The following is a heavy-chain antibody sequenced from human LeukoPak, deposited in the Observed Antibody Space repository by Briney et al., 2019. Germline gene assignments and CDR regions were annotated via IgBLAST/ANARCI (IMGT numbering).Heavy chain of an antibody. J-gene: IGHJ3*02. CDR3: ARSGGSSARVNAFDI. D-gene: IGHD2-15*01. CDR1: GGSFSGYY. V-gene: IGHV4-34*01. CDR2: INHSGST. Sequence: SETLSLTCAVYGGSFSGYYWSSIRQPPGKGLEWIGEINHSGSTNYNPSLKSRVTISVDTSKNQFSLKLSSVTAADTAVYYCARSGGSSARVNAFDIWGQGTMVTVSS.